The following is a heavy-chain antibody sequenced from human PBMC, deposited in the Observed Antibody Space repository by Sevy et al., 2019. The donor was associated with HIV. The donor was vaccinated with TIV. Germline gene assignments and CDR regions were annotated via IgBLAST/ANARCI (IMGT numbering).Heavy chain of an antibody. Sequence: SETLSLTCAVHDGSFSGYYWNWIRQLPGKGLEWIGEINESGITYYNPSLKSRVTISVDTSKKQFALKLQTVTAVDSAVYSCARSPPVVVVPGAPSWFDPWGQGTLVTVSS. D-gene: IGHD2-2*01. V-gene: IGHV4-34*01. CDR1: DGSFSGYY. J-gene: IGHJ5*02. CDR3: ARSPPVVVVPGAPSWFDP. CDR2: INESGIT.